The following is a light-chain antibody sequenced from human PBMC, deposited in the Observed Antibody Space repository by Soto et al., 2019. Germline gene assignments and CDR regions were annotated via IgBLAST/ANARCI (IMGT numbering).Light chain of an antibody. CDR2: GAS. CDR1: QSIDNNY. V-gene: IGKV3-20*01. J-gene: IGKJ1*01. CDR3: QQYGTSPKT. Sequence: VVTQSPGTVSLSPGERATLSCRASQSIDNNYLAWYQHKPGQAPRLLIYGASSRATGIPDRSSGSGSGTDFTLTISKLEPEDFAVYYCQQYGTSPKTFRQGATVVIK.